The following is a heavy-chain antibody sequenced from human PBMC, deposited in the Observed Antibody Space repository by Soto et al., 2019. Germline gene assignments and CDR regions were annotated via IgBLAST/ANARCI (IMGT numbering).Heavy chain of an antibody. CDR3: ARGDYDFWSGLPYYYYYGMDV. CDR2: MNPNSGNT. Sequence: ASVKVSCKASGYTFTSYAMHWVRQATGQGLEWMGWMNPNSGNTGYAQRFQGRVTMTRNTSISTAYMELSSLRSEDTAVYYCARGDYDFWSGLPYYYYYGMDVWGQGTTVTVSS. J-gene: IGHJ6*02. D-gene: IGHD3-3*01. CDR1: GYTFTSYA. V-gene: IGHV1-8*02.